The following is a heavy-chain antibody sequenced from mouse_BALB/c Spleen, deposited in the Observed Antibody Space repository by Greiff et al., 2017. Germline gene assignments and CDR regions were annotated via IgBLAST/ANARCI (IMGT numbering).Heavy chain of an antibody. CDR1: GYTFTSYV. CDR2: INPYNDGT. J-gene: IGHJ1*01. V-gene: IGHV1-14*01. Sequence: VHVKQSGPELVKPGASVKMSCKASGYTFTSYVMHWVKQKPGQGLEWIGYINPYNDGTKYNEKFKGKATLTSDKSSSTAYMELSSLTSEDSAVYYCAVRPYYGSSSYWYFDVWGAGTTVTVSS. D-gene: IGHD1-1*01. CDR3: AVRPYYGSSSYWYFDV.